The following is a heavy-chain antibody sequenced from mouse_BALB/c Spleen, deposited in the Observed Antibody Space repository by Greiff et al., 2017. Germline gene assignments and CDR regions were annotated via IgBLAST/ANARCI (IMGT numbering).Heavy chain of an antibody. CDR1: GFTFSSYG. CDR2: ISSGGSYT. D-gene: IGHD1-1*01. CDR3: ARHYCGSLYAMDY. J-gene: IGHJ4*01. V-gene: IGHV5-6*01. Sequence: EVQLQESGGDLVKPGGSLKLSCAASGFTFSSYGLSWVRQTPDKRLEWVATISSGGSYTYYPDSVKGRFTISRDNAKNTLYLQMSSLKSEDTAMYYCARHYCGSLYAMDYWGQGTSVTVSS.